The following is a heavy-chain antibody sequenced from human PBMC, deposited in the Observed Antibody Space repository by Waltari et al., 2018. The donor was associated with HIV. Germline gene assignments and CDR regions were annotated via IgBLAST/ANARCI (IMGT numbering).Heavy chain of an antibody. J-gene: IGHJ4*02. CDR2: IKRKADGGTI. CDR1: GFSFSSLW. Sequence: EVQLVESGGGLVKPGGSLILSCAGSGFSFSSLWMSWVRQVPGKGLEWVGRIKRKADGGTIDYVPPVKGRFTISRDDSKNTLYLQMNSLKTEDTAVYYCTTDSSHWGQGTLVTVSS. CDR3: TTDSSH. V-gene: IGHV3-15*01.